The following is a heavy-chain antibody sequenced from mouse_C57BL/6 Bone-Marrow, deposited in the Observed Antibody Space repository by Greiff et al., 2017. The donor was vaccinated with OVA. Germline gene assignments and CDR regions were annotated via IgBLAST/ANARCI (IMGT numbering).Heavy chain of an antibody. CDR3: ARERLLRPFDY. D-gene: IGHD1-2*01. J-gene: IGHJ2*01. CDR1: GYTFTSYW. CDR2: IDPSDSYT. Sequence: QVQLQQPGAELVMPGASVKLSCKASGYTFTSYWMHWVKQRPGQGLEWIGEIDPSDSYTNYNQKFKGKSTLTVDKSSSIAYMQLSSLTSEDSAVYYCARERLLRPFDYWGQGTTLTVSS. V-gene: IGHV1-69*01.